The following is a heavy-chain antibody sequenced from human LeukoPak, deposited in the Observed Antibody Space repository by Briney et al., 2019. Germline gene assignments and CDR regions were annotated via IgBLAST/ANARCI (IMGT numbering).Heavy chain of an antibody. J-gene: IGHJ4*02. CDR3: ATGWLDH. V-gene: IGHV3-7*03. CDR2: IKEDGSDK. Sequence: GGSLRISCAASGFTFSNYWMSWVRQAPGKGLEWVANIKEDGSDKYYVDSVKGRFTISRDHAKDSLYLQMNSLRVEDTAVYYCATGWLDHWGQGDLVTVSS. CDR1: GFTFSNYW. D-gene: IGHD2-15*01.